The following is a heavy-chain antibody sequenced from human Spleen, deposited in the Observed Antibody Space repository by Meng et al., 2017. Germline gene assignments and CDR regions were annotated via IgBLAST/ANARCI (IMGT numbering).Heavy chain of an antibody. Sequence: ESLKISCAASGFTFDDYGMSWVRQAPGKGLEWVSGINWNGGSTGYADSVKGRFTISRDNAKNSLYLQMNSLRAEDTALYYCARDRRAYYYGSGSYIFYFDYWGQGTLVTVSS. V-gene: IGHV3-20*04. D-gene: IGHD3-10*01. CDR1: GFTFDDYG. J-gene: IGHJ4*02. CDR3: ARDRRAYYYGSGSYIFYFDY. CDR2: INWNGGST.